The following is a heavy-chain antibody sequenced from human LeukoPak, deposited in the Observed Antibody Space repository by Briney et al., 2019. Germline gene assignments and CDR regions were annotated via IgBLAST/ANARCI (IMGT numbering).Heavy chain of an antibody. J-gene: IGHJ5*02. V-gene: IGHV4-4*09. CDR1: GGSISSYY. CDR2: IYTSGST. CDR3: ARYVFGVVSGFDP. Sequence: SETLSLTCTVPGGSISSYYWSWLRQPPGKGLEWIGYIYTSGSTNYNPSLKSRVTISVDTSKNQFSLKLSSVTAADTAVYYCARYVFGVVSGFDPWGQGTLVTVSS. D-gene: IGHD3-3*01.